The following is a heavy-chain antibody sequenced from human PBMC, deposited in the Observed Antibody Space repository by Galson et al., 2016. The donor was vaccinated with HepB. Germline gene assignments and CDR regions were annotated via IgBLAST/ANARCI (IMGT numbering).Heavy chain of an antibody. Sequence: QSGAEVKKPGESLKISCKASGYSFTSYWIGWVRQMPGKGLEWMGIIYPGDSDTRYRPSFQGQVTIPADKSISTTYLQWSSLKASDTAMYYCARRGHYDTSHYYPGDYWGQGTLVTVSS. V-gene: IGHV5-51*03. J-gene: IGHJ4*02. D-gene: IGHD3-22*01. CDR1: GYSFTSYW. CDR2: IYPGDSDT. CDR3: ARRGHYDTSHYYPGDY.